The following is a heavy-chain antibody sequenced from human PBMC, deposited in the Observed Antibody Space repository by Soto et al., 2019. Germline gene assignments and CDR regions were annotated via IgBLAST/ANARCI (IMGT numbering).Heavy chain of an antibody. V-gene: IGHV1-18*04. D-gene: IGHD3-22*01. CDR1: GYTFTSYG. CDR3: ARSGITYYYDSSGYYYFDH. Sequence: QVQLVQSGAEVKKPGASVKVSCKASGYTFTSYGISWVRQAPGQGLEWMGWISAYNGNTNYAQKLQGRVTMTTDTSTSTAYMELRSLRSDDTAVYYCARSGITYYYDSSGYYYFDHWGQGTLVTVSS. CDR2: ISAYNGNT. J-gene: IGHJ4*02.